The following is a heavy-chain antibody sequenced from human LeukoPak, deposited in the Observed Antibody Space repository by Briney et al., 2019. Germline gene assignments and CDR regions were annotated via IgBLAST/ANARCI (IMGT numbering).Heavy chain of an antibody. Sequence: SETLSLTCTVSGGSISSYYWSWIRQPPGKGLEWIGYIYYSGSTNYNPSLKSRVTISVDTSKNQFSLKLSSVTAADTAVYYCASSEVRGDIWVGYYYYYMDVWGKGTTVTVSS. CDR2: IYYSGST. CDR3: ASSEVRGDIWVGYYYYYMDV. D-gene: IGHD3-10*01. J-gene: IGHJ6*03. CDR1: GGSISSYY. V-gene: IGHV4-59*01.